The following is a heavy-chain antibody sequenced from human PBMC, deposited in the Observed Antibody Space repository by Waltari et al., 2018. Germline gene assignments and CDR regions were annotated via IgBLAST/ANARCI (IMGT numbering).Heavy chain of an antibody. J-gene: IGHJ4*02. CDR1: GFTFRTYW. Sequence: EVQLVESGGGLVQPGGSLRLSCTVSGFTFRTYWMHWIRQGPGKGLVWVARISIDGTTRNYADSVKGRFSISRDNGMNTVYLQMNSLRAEDTAVYYCARRLKCGGSCPLDYWGQGTQVTVSS. D-gene: IGHD2-15*01. V-gene: IGHV3-74*01. CDR2: ISIDGTTR. CDR3: ARRLKCGGSCPLDY.